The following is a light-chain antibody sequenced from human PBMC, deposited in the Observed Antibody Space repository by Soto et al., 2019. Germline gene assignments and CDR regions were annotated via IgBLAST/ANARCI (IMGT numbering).Light chain of an antibody. CDR1: NIGSRI. CDR3: QVWASTAEFFV. J-gene: IGLJ1*01. CDR2: DAT. Sequence: SYELTQPPSVTVAPGQTAKITCGGGNIGSRIVHWYKQRPGQAPVAVVFDATDLSSGIPDRISASRSGDTATLTIRRVDAGDEADYYCQVWASTAEFFVFGSGTKVTVL. V-gene: IGLV3-21*02.